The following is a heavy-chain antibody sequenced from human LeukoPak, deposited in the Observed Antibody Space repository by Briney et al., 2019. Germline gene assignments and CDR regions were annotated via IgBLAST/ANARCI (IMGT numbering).Heavy chain of an antibody. J-gene: IGHJ6*02. CDR1: GGSFSGYY. V-gene: IGHV4-34*01. Sequence: SETLSLTCAVYGGSFSGYYWSWIRQPPGKGLEWIGEINHSGSANYNPSLKSRVTISVDTSKNQFSLKLSSVTAADTAVYYCARGDRSTYYDFWSGYGYYYGMDVWGQGTTVTVSS. D-gene: IGHD3-3*01. CDR3: ARGDRSTYYDFWSGYGYYYGMDV. CDR2: INHSGSA.